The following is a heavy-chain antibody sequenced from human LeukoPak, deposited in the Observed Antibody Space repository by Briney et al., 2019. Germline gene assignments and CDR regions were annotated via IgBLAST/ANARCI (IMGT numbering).Heavy chain of an antibody. CDR2: IGTAGDT. Sequence: GGSLRLSCAASGFTFSSYDMHWVRQATGKGLEWVSAIGTAGDTYYPGSVKGRFTISRENAKNSLYLQMNSLRAGDTAVYYCAREGCSGGSCYYMDVWGKGTTVTVSS. CDR3: AREGCSGGSCYYMDV. J-gene: IGHJ6*03. V-gene: IGHV3-13*01. D-gene: IGHD2-15*01. CDR1: GFTFSSYD.